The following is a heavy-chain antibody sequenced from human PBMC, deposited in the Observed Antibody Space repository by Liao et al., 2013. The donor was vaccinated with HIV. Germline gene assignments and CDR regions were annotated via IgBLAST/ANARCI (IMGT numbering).Heavy chain of an antibody. J-gene: IGHJ6*03. Sequence: QVQLQESGPGLVKPSETVSLTCTVSGGSISNYYWTWIRQPPGKGLEWIGYIFYSGSTNYNPSLKSRVTISIDTSKNQFSLKLSSVTAADTAVYYCARGFDYGSGSYTYMDVWGERDHGHRLL. CDR2: IFYSGST. D-gene: IGHD3-10*01. CDR1: GGSISNYY. CDR3: ARGFDYGSGSYTYMDV. V-gene: IGHV4-59*01.